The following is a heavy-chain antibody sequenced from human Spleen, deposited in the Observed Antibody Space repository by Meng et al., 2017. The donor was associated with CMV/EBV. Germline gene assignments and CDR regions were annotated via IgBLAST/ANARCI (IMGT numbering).Heavy chain of an antibody. D-gene: IGHD6-19*01. CDR3: ATYSSGWYSGY. CDR2: ISYDGSHK. J-gene: IGHJ4*02. V-gene: IGHV3-30*04. CDR1: GFTFSRNA. Sequence: GGSLRLSCAASGFTFSRNAMHWVRQAPGKGLEWVAVISYDGSHKFYPDSVKGRFTISRDNSKNTLYLQMNSLRAEDTAVYYCATYSSGWYSGYWGQGTLVTVSS.